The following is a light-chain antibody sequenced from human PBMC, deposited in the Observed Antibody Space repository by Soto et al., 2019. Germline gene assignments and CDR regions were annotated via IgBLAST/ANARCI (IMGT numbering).Light chain of an antibody. V-gene: IGLV2-14*01. CDR1: SRDVGRYEY. J-gene: IGLJ2*01. Sequence: QSALTQPASVSGSPGQSGTISCTGTSRDVGRYEYVPWYQQQPGKPPRLIMYGVTYRPSGVSNRFSGSKSANTASLAISGLQAEEEGDYYCSSFTGDRAHLIFGGGTKVTVL. CDR2: GVT. CDR3: SSFTGDRAHLI.